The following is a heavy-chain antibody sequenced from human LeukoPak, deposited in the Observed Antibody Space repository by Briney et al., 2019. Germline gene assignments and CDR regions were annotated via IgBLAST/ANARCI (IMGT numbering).Heavy chain of an antibody. CDR1: GGSISSYY. CDR2: IYYSGST. V-gene: IGHV4-59*12. CDR3: ARGPLHYFDY. Sequence: SETLSLTCTVSGGSISSYYWSWIRQPPGKGLEWIGYIYYSGSTNYNPSLESRVTISVDTSKNQFSLKLSSVTAADTAVYYCARGPLHYFDYWGQGTLVTVSS. J-gene: IGHJ4*02.